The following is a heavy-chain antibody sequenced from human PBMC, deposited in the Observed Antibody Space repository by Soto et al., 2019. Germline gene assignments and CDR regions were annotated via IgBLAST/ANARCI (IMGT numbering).Heavy chain of an antibody. CDR1: CYTFTYYA. CDR2: ISAYNGDT. D-gene: IGHD3-22*01. Sequence: SVKVSFKASCYTFTYYALSWVRQAPGQGLEWMGWISAYNGDTNYAQNFQGRLTLTTDTSTTTAYMELRSLRSDDTAVYYCARDRTRSPLGYYDSSGYYWGQGTLVTVSS. CDR3: ARDRTRSPLGYYDSSGYY. V-gene: IGHV1-18*04. J-gene: IGHJ4*02.